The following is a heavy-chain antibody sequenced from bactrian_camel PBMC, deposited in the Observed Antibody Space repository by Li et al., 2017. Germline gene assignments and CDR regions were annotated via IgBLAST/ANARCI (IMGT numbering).Heavy chain of an antibody. J-gene: IGHJ7*01. Sequence: QVQLVESGGGLVQPGGSLRLPCAASGFTFRSHWMYWVRQAPGKGLEWISAINSGGGTTYYADSVKGRFTLSRDNAKRTLYLQLTGLKTEDTAVYYRTRHIGWWAMDNWGNGTQVTVS. D-gene: IGHD1*01. CDR2: INSGGGTT. CDR1: GFTFRSHW. V-gene: IGHV3S1*01.